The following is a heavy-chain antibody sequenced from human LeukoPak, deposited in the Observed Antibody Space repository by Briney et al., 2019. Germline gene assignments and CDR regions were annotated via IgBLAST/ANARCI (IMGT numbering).Heavy chain of an antibody. J-gene: IGHJ3*02. CDR1: GFTFSGYE. Sequence: QPGGSLRLSCAASGFTFSGYEMNWVRQAPGKGLEWVSHISTGGSSIYYADSVKGRFTISRDNAKNSLYLQMNSLRAEDTAVYYCARDWTKGLDDAFDIWGQGTMVTVSS. D-gene: IGHD3/OR15-3a*01. CDR2: ISTGGSSI. V-gene: IGHV3-48*03. CDR3: ARDWTKGLDDAFDI.